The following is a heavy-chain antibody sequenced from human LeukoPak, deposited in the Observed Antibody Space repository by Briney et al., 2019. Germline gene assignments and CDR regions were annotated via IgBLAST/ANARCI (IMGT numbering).Heavy chain of an antibody. V-gene: IGHV1-18*01. CDR3: AREYCSGGSCYSADY. CDR2: ISAYNGNT. CDR1: GYTFTSYG. Sequence: ASVKVSCKASGYTFTSYGISWVGQAPGQGLEWMGWISAYNGNTNYAQKLQGRVTMTTDTSTSTAYMELRSLRSDDTAVYYCAREYCSGGSCYSADYWGQGTLVTVSS. J-gene: IGHJ4*02. D-gene: IGHD2-15*01.